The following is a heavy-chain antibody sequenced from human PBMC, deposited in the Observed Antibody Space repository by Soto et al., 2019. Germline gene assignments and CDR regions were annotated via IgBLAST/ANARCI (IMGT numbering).Heavy chain of an antibody. CDR1: GGTFNNFA. D-gene: IGHD3-10*01. CDR3: ATATISPVSAPLYHYGMDV. Sequence: QVQLVQSGAEVKKPGSSVKVSCQASGGTFNNFAFTWVRQAPGQGLEWLGGIMPVFHTTNIAQTFQDRITVTADDFTTTVYMEMTSLRYDDTAVYYCATATISPVSAPLYHYGMDVWGQGTTVNVSS. J-gene: IGHJ6*02. V-gene: IGHV1-69*01. CDR2: IMPVFHTT.